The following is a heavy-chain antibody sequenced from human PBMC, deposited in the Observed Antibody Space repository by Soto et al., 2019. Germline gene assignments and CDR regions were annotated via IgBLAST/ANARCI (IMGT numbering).Heavy chain of an antibody. CDR1: GFTFSSYA. CDR2: ISGSGGST. D-gene: IGHD3-16*02. Sequence: GGSLRLSCAASGFTFSSYAMSWVRQAPGKGLEWVSAISGSGGSTYYADSVKGRFTISRDNSKNTLYLQMNSLRAEDTAVYYCARSNLLYDYIWGSYPQEYFDYWGQGTLVTVSS. CDR3: ARSNLLYDYIWGSYPQEYFDY. V-gene: IGHV3-23*01. J-gene: IGHJ4*02.